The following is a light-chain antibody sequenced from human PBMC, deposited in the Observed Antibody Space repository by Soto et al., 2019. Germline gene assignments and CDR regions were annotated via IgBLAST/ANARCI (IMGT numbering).Light chain of an antibody. CDR2: GAS. V-gene: IGKV3-20*01. Sequence: EIVLTQSPGTLSLSPGERATLSCRASLSVSSSYLAWYQQKPGQAPRLLIYGASSSATGIPDRFSGSGSGTDFTLTISRLEPEDFAVYYCQQYGSSPPLTFGPGTKVDIK. J-gene: IGKJ3*01. CDR3: QQYGSSPPLT. CDR1: LSVSSSY.